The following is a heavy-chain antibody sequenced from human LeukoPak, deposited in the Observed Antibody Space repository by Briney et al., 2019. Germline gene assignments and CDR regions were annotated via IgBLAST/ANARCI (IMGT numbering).Heavy chain of an antibody. CDR3: ARDTTSNLYWIN. V-gene: IGHV3-48*02. CDR2: ISSSSGTI. CDR1: GFTFSTYS. J-gene: IGHJ4*02. Sequence: PGGSLRLSCAASGFTFSTYSMNWVRQAPGRGLEWVSYISSSSGTIYYADSVKGRFTISRDNAKNSLYLQMNRMRDEDTAVYYCARDTTSNLYWINWGQGTLVTVSS. D-gene: IGHD2-8*02.